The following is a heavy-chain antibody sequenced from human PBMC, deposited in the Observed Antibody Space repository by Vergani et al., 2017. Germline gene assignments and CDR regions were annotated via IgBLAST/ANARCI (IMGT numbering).Heavy chain of an antibody. CDR2: IRSKAYGGTT. CDR1: GFTFGDYA. J-gene: IGHJ4*02. CDR3: ARAVTGFGGVIPSYYFDY. V-gene: IGHV3-49*03. Sequence: EVQLVESGGGLVQPGRSLRLSCTASGFTFGDYAMSWFRQAPGKGLEWVGFIRSKAYGGTTEYAASVKGRFTISRDNAKNSLYLQMNSLRTEDTALYYCARAVTGFGGVIPSYYFDYWGQGTLVTVSS. D-gene: IGHD3-16*02.